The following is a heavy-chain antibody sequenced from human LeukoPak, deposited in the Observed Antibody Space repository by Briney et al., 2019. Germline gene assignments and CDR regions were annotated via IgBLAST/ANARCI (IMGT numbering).Heavy chain of an antibody. CDR2: IRQDGSEK. CDR1: GFTFNNYW. D-gene: IGHD3-22*01. J-gene: IGHJ4*02. CDR3: AKDISYDSSGYSFDY. V-gene: IGHV3-7*03. Sequence: GGSLRLSCAASGFTFNNYWMTWVRQAPGKGLQWVANIRQDGSEKHYVDSVKGRFTISRDNAKNSLYLQMNSLRAEDTALYYCAKDISYDSSGYSFDYWGQGTLVTVSS.